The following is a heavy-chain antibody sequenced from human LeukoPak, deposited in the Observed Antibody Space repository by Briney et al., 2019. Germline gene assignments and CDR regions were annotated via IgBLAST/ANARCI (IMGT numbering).Heavy chain of an antibody. D-gene: IGHD4-23*01. J-gene: IGHJ4*02. Sequence: TGGSLRLSCAASGFTFSSYSMNWVRQAPGKGLEWVSSISSSSSYIYYADSVKGRFTISRDNAKNPLYLQMNSLRAEDTAVYYCARGGNGNPPFDYWGQGTLVTVSS. V-gene: IGHV3-21*01. CDR3: ARGGNGNPPFDY. CDR1: GFTFSSYS. CDR2: ISSSSSYI.